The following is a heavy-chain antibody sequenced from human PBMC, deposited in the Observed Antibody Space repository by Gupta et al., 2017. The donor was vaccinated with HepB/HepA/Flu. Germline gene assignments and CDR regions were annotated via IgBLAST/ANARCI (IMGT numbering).Heavy chain of an antibody. V-gene: IGHV4-34*01. D-gene: IGHD3-10*01. CDR3: ARGFTMVRVNAETKDDAFDI. J-gene: IGHJ3*02. Sequence: QVQLQQWGAGLLKPSETLSLTCAVYGGSFSGYYCSWIRQPPGKGLEWSGEINHSGSTNYNPSLKSRVTISVDTSKNQFSLKLSSVTAADTAVYYCARGFTMVRVNAETKDDAFDIWGQGTMVTVAS. CDR2: INHSGST. CDR1: GGSFSGYY.